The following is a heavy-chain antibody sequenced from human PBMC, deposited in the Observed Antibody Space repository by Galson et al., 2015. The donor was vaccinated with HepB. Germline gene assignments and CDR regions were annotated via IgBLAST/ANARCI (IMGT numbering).Heavy chain of an antibody. D-gene: IGHD6-19*01. Sequence: SLRLSCAASGFTFSSYAMSWVRQAPGKGLEWVSTMSGSGGSTYNADSVKGRFTISRDNSKNTLYLQMNSLRAEDTAVYYCARVSYSSGWDPAANFDFWGQGTLVTVSS. J-gene: IGHJ4*02. CDR2: MSGSGGST. CDR1: GFTFSSYA. CDR3: ARVSYSSGWDPAANFDF. V-gene: IGHV3-23*01.